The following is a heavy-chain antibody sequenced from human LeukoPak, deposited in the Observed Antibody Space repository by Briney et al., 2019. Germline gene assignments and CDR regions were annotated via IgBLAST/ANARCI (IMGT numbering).Heavy chain of an antibody. J-gene: IGHJ4*02. CDR3: ARRREWEWNFDY. D-gene: IGHD1-26*01. CDR1: GGPISSYY. V-gene: IGHV4-59*08. Sequence: PSETLSLTCTVSGGPISSYYWSWIRQPPGKGLEWIGYIYYSGSTNYNPSLKSRVTISVDTSKNQFSLKLSSVTAADTAVYYCARRREWEWNFDYWGQGTLVTVSS. CDR2: IYYSGST.